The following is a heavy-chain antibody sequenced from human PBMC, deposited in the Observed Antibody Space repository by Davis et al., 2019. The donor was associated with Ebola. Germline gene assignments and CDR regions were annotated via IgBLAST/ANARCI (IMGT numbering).Heavy chain of an antibody. CDR2: IWYDGSNK. Sequence: GESLKIPCAASGFTFSSYGMHWVRQAPGKGLEWVAVIWYDGSNKYYADSVKGRFTIPRDNSKNTLYLQMNSLRAEDTAVYYCARDIGSSWYGPYYYYGMDVWGQGTTVTVSS. CDR1: GFTFSSYG. J-gene: IGHJ6*02. CDR3: ARDIGSSWYGPYYYYGMDV. D-gene: IGHD6-13*01. V-gene: IGHV3-33*08.